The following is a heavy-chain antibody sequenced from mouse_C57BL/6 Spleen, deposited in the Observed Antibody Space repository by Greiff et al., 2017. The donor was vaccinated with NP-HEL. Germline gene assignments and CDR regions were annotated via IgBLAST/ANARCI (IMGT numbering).Heavy chain of an antibody. CDR1: GYTFTTYP. CDR2: FHPYKDDT. D-gene: IGHD1-1*01. J-gene: IGHJ1*03. CDR3: ARGDYYYGSSPYWYFDV. Sequence: QVQLKHSGAELVKPGASVKMSCKASGYTFTTYPIEWMKQNHGKSLEWMGNFHPYKDDTKYNEKFKGKATLTVEKSSSTVYLELSRLTSDDSAVYYCARGDYYYGSSPYWYFDVWGTGTTVTVSS. V-gene: IGHV1-47*01.